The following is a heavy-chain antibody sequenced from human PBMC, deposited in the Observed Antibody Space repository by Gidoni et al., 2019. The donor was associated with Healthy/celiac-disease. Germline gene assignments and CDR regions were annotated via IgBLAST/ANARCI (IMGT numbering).Heavy chain of an antibody. CDR2: INPSGGST. V-gene: IGHV1-46*01. Sequence: QVQLVQSGAEVKKPGASVKVSCKASGYTFTSYYMHWVRQAPGQGLELVVIINPSGGSTSYAQKFQGRVTMTRDTSTSTVYMELSSLRSEDTAVYYCARDTYSGSYYANWGQGTLVTVSS. CDR1: GYTFTSYY. CDR3: ARDTYSGSYYAN. J-gene: IGHJ4*02. D-gene: IGHD1-26*01.